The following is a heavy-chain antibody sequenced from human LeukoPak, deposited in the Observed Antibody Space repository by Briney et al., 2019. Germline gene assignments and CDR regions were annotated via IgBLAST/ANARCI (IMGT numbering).Heavy chain of an antibody. CDR1: GFTFSSYA. J-gene: IGHJ5*02. V-gene: IGHV3-23*01. CDR3: AKDYRYGSA. Sequence: GSLRLSCAASGFTFSSYAVNWVRQAPGKGLEWVSLITASGGSTYYADSVKGRFTISRDNSKNTLYLQMNSLGAEDTALYYCAKDYRYGSAWGPGTLVVVSS. CDR2: ITASGGST. D-gene: IGHD6-19*01.